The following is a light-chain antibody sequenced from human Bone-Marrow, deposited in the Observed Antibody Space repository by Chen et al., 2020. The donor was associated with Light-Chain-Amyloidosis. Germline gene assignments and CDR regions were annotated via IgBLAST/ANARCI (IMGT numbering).Light chain of an antibody. CDR3: QQYNDWPL. J-gene: IGKJ3*01. V-gene: IGKV3-15*01. Sequence: IVMTQSPATLSVSPGERATLSCRASQSVSNNLAWYQQKPGQAPRLLIYGASTRATGIPARFSGSGSGTEFTLSISSLQSEDFAVYYCQQYNDWPLFGPGTKVDI. CDR1: QSVSNN. CDR2: GAS.